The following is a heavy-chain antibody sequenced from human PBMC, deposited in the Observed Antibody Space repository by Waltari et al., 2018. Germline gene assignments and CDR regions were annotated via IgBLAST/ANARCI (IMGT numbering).Heavy chain of an antibody. Sequence: EVQVVESGGGLVQPGGSLRLSCEASGFTFSSYEMQWVRQAPGRGLEWISSIDNSGSTMYYADSVKGRFTISRDNAKSSLFLQMNSLRAEDTAVYYCAWPSTEYYYYYYYMDVWGKGTTVTVS. CDR1: GFTFSSYE. V-gene: IGHV3-48*03. J-gene: IGHJ6*03. CDR3: AWPSTEYYYYYYYMDV. CDR2: IDNSGSTM.